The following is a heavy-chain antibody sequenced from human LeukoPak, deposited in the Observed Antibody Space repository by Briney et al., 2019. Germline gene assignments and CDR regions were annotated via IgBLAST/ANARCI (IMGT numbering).Heavy chain of an antibody. D-gene: IGHD1-14*01. Sequence: PGGSLRLSCEASGLTFDIYSMSWVRQAPGKGLEWVADISNSGGIIMYADSVKGRLTISRDNSKNTVYLQMNSLRAEDTAVYCSKGLQAAGHLAHDNWGQGALVTVSS. CDR1: GLTFDIYS. CDR2: ISNSGGII. J-gene: IGHJ4*02. V-gene: IGHV3-23*01. CDR3: KGLQAAGHLAHDN.